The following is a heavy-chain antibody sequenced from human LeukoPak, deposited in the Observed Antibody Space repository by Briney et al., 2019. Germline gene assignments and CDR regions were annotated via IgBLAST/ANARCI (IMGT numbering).Heavy chain of an antibody. J-gene: IGHJ5*02. CDR2: IYYSGST. D-gene: IGHD6-13*01. CDR3: ARVRLAAAGNWFDP. V-gene: IGHV4-31*03. Sequence: PSETLSLTCTVSGGSISSGGYYWSWIRQHPGKGLEWIGYIYYSGSTYYNPSLKSRVTISVDTSKNQFSLKLSSVTAADTAVYYCARVRLAAAGNWFDPWGQGTLVTVSS. CDR1: GGSISSGGYY.